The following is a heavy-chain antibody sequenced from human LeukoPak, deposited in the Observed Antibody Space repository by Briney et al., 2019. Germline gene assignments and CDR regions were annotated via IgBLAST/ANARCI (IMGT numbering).Heavy chain of an antibody. J-gene: IGHJ4*02. CDR3: ARAYVVVTAPDY. D-gene: IGHD2-21*02. V-gene: IGHV3-33*01. CDR2: IWYDGSNK. Sequence: GGSLRLSCAASGFTFSSYGMPWVRQAPGKGLEWVAVIWYDGSNKYYADSVKGRFTISRDNSKNTLYLQMNSLRAEDTAVYYCARAYVVVTAPDYWGQGTLVTVSS. CDR1: GFTFSSYG.